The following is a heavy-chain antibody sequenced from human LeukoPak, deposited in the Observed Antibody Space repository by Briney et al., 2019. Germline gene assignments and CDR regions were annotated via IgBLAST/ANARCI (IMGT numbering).Heavy chain of an antibody. CDR2: ISSSGSNI. CDR1: GFTFSDYY. CDR3: ARVGIRTIFLGFFDY. Sequence: GGSLRLYCAASGFTFSDYYMSWLRQAPGKGLEWVSYISSSGSNIYYEDSVKGRFTISRDNAKNSLYRQMNSLKADDTAVYYCARVGIRTIFLGFFDYWGQGTLVTVSS. J-gene: IGHJ4*02. V-gene: IGHV3-11*04. D-gene: IGHD3-3*01.